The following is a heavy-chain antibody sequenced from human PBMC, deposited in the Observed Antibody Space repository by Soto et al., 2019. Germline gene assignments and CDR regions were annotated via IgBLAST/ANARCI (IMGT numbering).Heavy chain of an antibody. CDR2: INPSSGAT. D-gene: IGHD2-21*02. Sequence: QVQLVQSGAEVKKPGSSVKLSCKASGYNFIAYYMYWVRQAPGQGPEWMGMINPSSGATNYAQKFQGRITVTRDTSTSTVYMELSSLRSEDAAVYYCAKYCGGDCRHFDACGQGTLVTVSS. CDR3: AKYCGGDCRHFDA. V-gene: IGHV1-46*01. J-gene: IGHJ4*02. CDR1: GYNFIAYY.